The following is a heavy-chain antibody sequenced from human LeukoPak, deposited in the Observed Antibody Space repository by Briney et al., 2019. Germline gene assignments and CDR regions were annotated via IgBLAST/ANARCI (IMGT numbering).Heavy chain of an antibody. CDR3: ARKGKNYDSSGYDY. Sequence: VSGPTLVNPSDTLSLTCAVSDYSISNNNWWGWIRQPPGKGLEWIGYIYYSGSTYYNPSLKSRVTMSVDASKNQFSLKLSSVTAVDTAVYYCARKGKNYDSSGYDYWGQGTLVTVSS. J-gene: IGHJ4*02. CDR1: DYSISNNNW. D-gene: IGHD3-22*01. V-gene: IGHV4-28*01. CDR2: IYYSGST.